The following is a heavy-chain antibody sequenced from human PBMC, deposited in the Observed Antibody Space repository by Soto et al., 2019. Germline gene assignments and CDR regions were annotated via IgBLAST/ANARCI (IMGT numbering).Heavy chain of an antibody. CDR2: ISSSSEST. CDR3: AHPRGYGVFDAVDI. D-gene: IGHD4-17*01. CDR1: GFIFTSYA. V-gene: IGHV3-23*01. Sequence: LRLSCATSGFIFTSYAMNWVRQAPGKGLEWVSAISSSSESTFYAESVRGRFTISRDNSLNTLYLHMRSLRPEDTAVYYCAHPRGYGVFDAVDIWGQGTMVTVSS. J-gene: IGHJ3*02.